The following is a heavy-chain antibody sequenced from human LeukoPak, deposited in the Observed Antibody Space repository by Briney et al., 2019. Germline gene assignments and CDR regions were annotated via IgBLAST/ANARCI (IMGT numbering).Heavy chain of an antibody. CDR1: GYTFTSYY. CDR2: INPNSGGT. CDR3: ARGFGRILAARPKYYFDY. Sequence: ASVKVSCKASGYTFTSYYMHWVRQAPGQGLECMGWINPNSGGTNYAQKFQGRVTMTRDTSISTAYMELSSLRSEDTAVYYCARGFGRILAARPKYYFDYWGQGTLVTVSS. V-gene: IGHV1-2*02. D-gene: IGHD2-15*01. J-gene: IGHJ4*02.